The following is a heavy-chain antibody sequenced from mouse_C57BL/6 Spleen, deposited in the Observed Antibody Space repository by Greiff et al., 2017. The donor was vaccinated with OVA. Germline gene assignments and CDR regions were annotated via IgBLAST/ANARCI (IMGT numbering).Heavy chain of an antibody. J-gene: IGHJ2*01. D-gene: IGHD1-3*01. CDR2: ICSGGST. V-gene: IGHV2-2*01. CDR3: ASEYNNPFDY. CDR1: GFSFTSYG. Sequence: VHLVESGPGLVQPSQCLSITCTVSGFSFTSYGVHWVSQSPGKGLEWLGVICSGGSTDYNAAFISRLSISKDNSTSQVFFKMNSLQADDTAIYYCASEYNNPFDYWGQGTTLTVSS.